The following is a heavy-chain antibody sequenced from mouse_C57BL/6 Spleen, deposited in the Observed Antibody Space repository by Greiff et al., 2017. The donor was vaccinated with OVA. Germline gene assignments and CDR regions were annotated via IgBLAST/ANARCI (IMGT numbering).Heavy chain of an antibody. Sequence: QVQLQQPGAELVKPGASVKLSCKASGYTFTSYWMQWVKQRPGQGLEWIGEIDPSDSNTNYNQKFKGKATLTVDTSSSTAYMPLSSLTSEDSAVYYCARGYGNYVFDYWGQGTTLTVSS. J-gene: IGHJ2*01. CDR1: GYTFTSYW. CDR3: ARGYGNYVFDY. D-gene: IGHD2-1*01. V-gene: IGHV1-50*01. CDR2: IDPSDSNT.